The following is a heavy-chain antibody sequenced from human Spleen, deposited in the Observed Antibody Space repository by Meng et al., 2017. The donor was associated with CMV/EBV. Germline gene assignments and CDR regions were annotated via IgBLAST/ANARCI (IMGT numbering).Heavy chain of an antibody. V-gene: IGHV4-34*01. J-gene: IGHJ4*03. Sequence: YGGSFRGYYWSWIRQPPGEGLEWSGEIYHSVSTDYNPSLKSRVTISKDMSENQFSLKLSSVTAADTAVYYCARRCSSASCYMYYFDSWGHGTLVTVSS. CDR2: IYHSVST. CDR1: GGSFRGYY. CDR3: ARRCSSASCYMYYFDS. D-gene: IGHD2-2*02.